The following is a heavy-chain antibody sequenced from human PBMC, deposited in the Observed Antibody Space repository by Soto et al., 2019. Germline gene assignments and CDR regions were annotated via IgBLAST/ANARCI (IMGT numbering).Heavy chain of an antibody. CDR1: GFTFSSYA. V-gene: IGHV3-30-3*01. J-gene: IGHJ3*02. Sequence: PGGSLRLSCAASGFTFSSYAMHWVRQAPGKGLEWVAVISYDGSNKYYADSVKGRFTISRDNSKNTLYLQMNSLRAEDTAVYYCARDGPAIVVVTAIEGAFDIWGQGTMVTVSS. D-gene: IGHD2-21*02. CDR3: ARDGPAIVVVTAIEGAFDI. CDR2: ISYDGSNK.